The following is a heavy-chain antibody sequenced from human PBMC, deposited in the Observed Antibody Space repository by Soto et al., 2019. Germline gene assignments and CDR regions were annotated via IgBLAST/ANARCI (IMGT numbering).Heavy chain of an antibody. CDR1: GCTFSSYA. V-gene: IGHV3-23*01. D-gene: IGHD2-2*01. J-gene: IGHJ4*02. CDR3: AKVAVVPAATPNYFDY. CDR2: ISGSGGST. Sequence: GGSLRLSCAASGCTFSSYAMSWVRQAPGKGLEWVSAISGSGGSTYYADSVKGRFTISRDNSKNTLYLQMNSLRAEDTAVYYCAKVAVVPAATPNYFDYWGQGTLVTVSS.